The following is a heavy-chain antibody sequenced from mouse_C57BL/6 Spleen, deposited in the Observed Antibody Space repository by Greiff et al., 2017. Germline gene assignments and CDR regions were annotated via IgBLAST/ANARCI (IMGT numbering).Heavy chain of an antibody. CDR1: GYSITSGYD. J-gene: IGHJ3*01. CDR2: ISYSGST. Sequence: EVKLQESGPGMVKPSQSLSLTCTVTGYSITSGYDWHWIRHFPGNKLEWMGNISYSGSTNYNPSLKSRISITHDTSKNHFFLKLNSVTTEDTATYYCARGGFTTDPFAYWGQGTLVTVSA. CDR3: ARGGFTTDPFAY. V-gene: IGHV3-1*01. D-gene: IGHD1-1*01.